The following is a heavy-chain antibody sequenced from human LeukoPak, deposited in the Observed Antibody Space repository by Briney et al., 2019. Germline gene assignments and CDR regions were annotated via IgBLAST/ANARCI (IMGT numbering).Heavy chain of an antibody. CDR2: ISSSSSYI. CDR3: AAIAGTDYYGMDV. J-gene: IGHJ6*02. D-gene: IGHD2-15*01. V-gene: IGHV3-21*01. CDR1: GFTFSSYN. Sequence: PGGSLRLSCAASGFTFSSYNMNWVRQAPGKGLEWVSSISSSSSYIYYADSVKGRFTISRDNAKNSLYLQMNSLRAEDTAVYYCAAIAGTDYYGMDVWGQGTTVTVSS.